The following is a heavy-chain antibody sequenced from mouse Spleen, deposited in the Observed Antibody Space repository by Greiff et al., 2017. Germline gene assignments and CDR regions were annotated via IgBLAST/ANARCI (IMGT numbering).Heavy chain of an antibody. CDR1: GYSITSGYY. CDR3: ARDSNDGYY. D-gene: IGHD2-3*01. CDR2: ISYDGSN. J-gene: IGHJ2*01. Sequence: EVHLVESGPGLVKPSQSLSLTCSVTGYSITSGYYWNWIRQFPGNKLEWMGYISYDGSNNYNPSLKNRISITRDTSKNQFFLKLNSVTTEDTATYYCARDSNDGYYWGQGTTLTVSS. V-gene: IGHV3-6*01.